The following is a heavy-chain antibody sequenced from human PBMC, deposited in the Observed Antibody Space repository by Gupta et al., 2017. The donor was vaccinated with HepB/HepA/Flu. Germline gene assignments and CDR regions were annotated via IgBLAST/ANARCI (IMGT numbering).Heavy chain of an antibody. CDR1: GGSISSGSYY. CDR3: ARNFVTVADTWSGMDV. CDR2: IFYTGST. Sequence: QLQLQESGPGLVKPSETLSLTCTVSGGSISSGSYYWGWLRQPPGKGLEWIGSIFYTGSTYYNPSLQSRVTISLDTSKNQFSLKLSSMTAADTAVYYCARNFVTVADTWSGMDVWGQGTTVTVSS. D-gene: IGHD6-19*01. V-gene: IGHV4-39*01. J-gene: IGHJ6*02.